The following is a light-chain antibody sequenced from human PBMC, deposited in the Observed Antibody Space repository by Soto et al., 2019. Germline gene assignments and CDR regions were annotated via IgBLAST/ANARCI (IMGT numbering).Light chain of an antibody. V-gene: IGKV3-20*01. J-gene: IGKJ4*01. CDR1: QSVSSSY. CDR2: GAS. Sequence: EIVLTQSPGTLSLSPGERATLSCRASQSVSSSYLAWYQQKPGQAPRLLIYGASSRATGIPDRFSGSGSGTDFTLTISSLQPEDFAVYYCQQDYNPSLTFGGGTKVDIK. CDR3: QQDYNPSLT.